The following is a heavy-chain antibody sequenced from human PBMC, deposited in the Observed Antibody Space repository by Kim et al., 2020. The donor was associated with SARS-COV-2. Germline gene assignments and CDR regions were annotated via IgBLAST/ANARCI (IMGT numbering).Heavy chain of an antibody. Sequence: SVKVSCKASGGTFSSYAISWVRQAPGQGLEWMGGIIPIFGTANYAQKFQGRVTITADESTSTAYMELSSLRSEDTAVYYCARGGEGVAAAGTNEYYFDYWGQGTLVTVSS. CDR1: GGTFSSYA. D-gene: IGHD6-13*01. V-gene: IGHV1-69*13. CDR2: IIPIFGTA. CDR3: ARGGEGVAAAGTNEYYFDY. J-gene: IGHJ4*02.